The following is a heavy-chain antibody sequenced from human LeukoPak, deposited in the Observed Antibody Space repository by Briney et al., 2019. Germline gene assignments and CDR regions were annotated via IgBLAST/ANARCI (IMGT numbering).Heavy chain of an antibody. J-gene: IGHJ5*02. CDR1: GFIFSDHY. CDR3: ARERPVTTQPNNWFDP. V-gene: IGHV3-23*01. D-gene: IGHD4-17*01. Sequence: GGSLRLSCAASGFIFSDHYMDWVRQAPGKGLEWVSAISGSGGSTYYADSVKGRFTISRDNSENTLYLQMNSLRAGDTAVYYCARERPVTTQPNNWFDPWGQGTLVTVSS. CDR2: ISGSGGST.